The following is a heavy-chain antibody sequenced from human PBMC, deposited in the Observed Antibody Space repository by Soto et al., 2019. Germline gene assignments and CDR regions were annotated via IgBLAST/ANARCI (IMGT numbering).Heavy chain of an antibody. CDR1: GFTFSSYS. D-gene: IGHD2-2*01. V-gene: IGHV3-21*01. CDR2: ISSSSSYI. Sequence: GGLRLSCAASGFTFSSYSMNWVRQAPGKGLEWVSSISSSSSYIYYADSVKGRFTISRDNAKNSLYLQMNSLRAEDTAVYYCASGLYCSSTSCYLDPWGQGTLVTVSS. J-gene: IGHJ5*02. CDR3: ASGLYCSSTSCYLDP.